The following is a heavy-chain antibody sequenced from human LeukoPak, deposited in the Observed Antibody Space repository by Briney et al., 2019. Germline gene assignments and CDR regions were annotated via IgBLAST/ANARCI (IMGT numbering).Heavy chain of an antibody. CDR2: ISYDGSNK. V-gene: IGHV3-30*04. Sequence: GGSLRLSCAASGFTFSSYAMHWVRQAPGKGLERVAVISYDGSNKYYADSVKGRFTISRDNSKNTLYLQMNSLRAEDTAVYYCARASIAVAGHFDYWGQGTLVTVSS. CDR3: ARASIAVAGHFDY. CDR1: GFTFSSYA. J-gene: IGHJ4*02. D-gene: IGHD6-19*01.